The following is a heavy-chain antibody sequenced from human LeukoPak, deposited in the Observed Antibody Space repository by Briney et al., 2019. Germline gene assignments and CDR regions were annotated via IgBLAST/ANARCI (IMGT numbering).Heavy chain of an antibody. CDR1: GGSFSGYY. Sequence: SETLPLTCAVYGGSFSGYYWSWIRQPPGKGLEWIGEINHSGSTNYNPSLKSRVTISVDTSKNQFSLKLSSVTAADTAVYYCASNYYDSSGHSSGYFDYWGQGTLVTVSS. J-gene: IGHJ4*02. D-gene: IGHD3-22*01. CDR3: ASNYYDSSGHSSGYFDY. CDR2: INHSGST. V-gene: IGHV4-34*01.